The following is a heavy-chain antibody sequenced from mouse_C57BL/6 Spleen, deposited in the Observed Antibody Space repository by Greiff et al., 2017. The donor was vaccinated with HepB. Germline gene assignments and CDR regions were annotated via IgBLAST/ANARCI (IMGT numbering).Heavy chain of an antibody. J-gene: IGHJ1*03. CDR1: GFTFSSYA. CDR3: TRAIYDYGWYFDV. D-gene: IGHD2-4*01. CDR2: ISSGGDYI. Sequence: EVQVVESGEGLVKPGGSLKLSCAASGFTFSSYAMSWVRQTPEKRLEWVAYISSGGDYIYYADTVKGRFTISRDNARNTLYLQMSSLKSEDTAMYYCTRAIYDYGWYFDVWGTGTTVTVSS. V-gene: IGHV5-9-1*02.